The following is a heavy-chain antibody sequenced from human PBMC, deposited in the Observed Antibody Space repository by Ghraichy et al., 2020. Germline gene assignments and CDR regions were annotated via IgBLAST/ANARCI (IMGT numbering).Heavy chain of an antibody. D-gene: IGHD3-22*01. CDR1: GNTFSSYY. V-gene: IGHV1-46*01. Sequence: ASVKVSCKAFGNTFSSYYLHWVRQAPGQGLEWMGEINPSGGSTNNAQKFQGRVTMTRDTSTSTVYMELSSLTSEDTAVYYCARGPPAGVVITTNYFGYWGQGTLVTVSS. J-gene: IGHJ4*02. CDR3: ARGPPAGVVITTNYFGY. CDR2: INPSGGST.